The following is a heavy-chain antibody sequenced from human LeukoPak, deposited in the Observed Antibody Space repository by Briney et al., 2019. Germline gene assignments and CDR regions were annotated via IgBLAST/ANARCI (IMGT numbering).Heavy chain of an antibody. CDR3: ARLSGSYFDY. D-gene: IGHD1-26*01. V-gene: IGHV4-39*01. CDR2: IYDSGST. CDR1: GGSISSSSYY. Sequence: SETLSLTCTVSGGSISSSSYYWGWIRQPQGTGLEWIVCIYDSGSTYYNPSLKSRVTISVDTSKNQFSLKLSSVTAADTAVYYCARLSGSYFDYWGQGTLVTVSS. J-gene: IGHJ4*02.